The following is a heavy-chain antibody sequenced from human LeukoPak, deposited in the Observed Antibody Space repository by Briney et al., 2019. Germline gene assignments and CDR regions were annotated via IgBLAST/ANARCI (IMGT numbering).Heavy chain of an antibody. Sequence: KPSETLSLTCTVSGGSITSGGYYCSWIRQPPGKGLEWIGYIYSSGSTYYNPSLKSRVAISVDTSKNQFSLELSSLTAADTAVYYCARQSSGWGSYYFDYWGQGTLVTVSS. CDR3: ARQSSGWGSYYFDY. J-gene: IGHJ4*02. CDR2: IYSSGST. D-gene: IGHD6-19*01. CDR1: GGSITSGGYY. V-gene: IGHV4-31*03.